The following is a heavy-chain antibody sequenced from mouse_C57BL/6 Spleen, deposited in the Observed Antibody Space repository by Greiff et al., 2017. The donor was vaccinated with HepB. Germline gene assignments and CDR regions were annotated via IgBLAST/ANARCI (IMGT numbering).Heavy chain of an antibody. D-gene: IGHD2-4*01. CDR3: GRLRRDYYAMDY. V-gene: IGHV1-15*01. Sequence: QVQLQQSGAELVRPGASVTLSCKASGYTFTDYEMHWVKQTPVHGLEWIGAIDPETGGTAYNQKFKGKAILTADKSSSTAYMELRSLTSEDSAVYYCGRLRRDYYAMDYWGQGTSVTVSS. J-gene: IGHJ4*01. CDR1: GYTFTDYE. CDR2: IDPETGGT.